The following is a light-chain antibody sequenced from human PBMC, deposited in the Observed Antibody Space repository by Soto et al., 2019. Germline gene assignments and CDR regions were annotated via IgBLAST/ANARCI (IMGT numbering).Light chain of an antibody. V-gene: IGKV2-28*01. CDR3: MQALQPT. CDR2: LGS. CDR1: QSLLHSNGYNY. J-gene: IGKJ1*01. Sequence: IVMTQSPLSLPVTPGEPASISCRSSQSLLHSNGYNYLDWYLQKPGQSPQLLIYLGSNRASAVPDRFSGSGSGTDFTLKIIRVEAEDVGVYYCMQALQPTFGQGTKVEIK.